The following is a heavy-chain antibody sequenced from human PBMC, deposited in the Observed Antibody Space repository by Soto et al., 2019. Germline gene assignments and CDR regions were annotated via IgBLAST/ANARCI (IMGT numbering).Heavy chain of an antibody. J-gene: IGHJ2*01. CDR2: INDRGSI. Sequence: QVQLQQWGAGPLRPLETLSLTCGVSGGSFSGYYWAWIRQSPGKGLEWIGEINDRGSINYNPSLKSRDSISVHTSKNHYSLNQRSVTAADTAVYYCARESHDILSGPPWVWYFDLWGRGTLVTVSS. D-gene: IGHD3-9*01. V-gene: IGHV4-34*01. CDR1: GGSFSGYY. CDR3: ARESHDILSGPPWVWYFDL.